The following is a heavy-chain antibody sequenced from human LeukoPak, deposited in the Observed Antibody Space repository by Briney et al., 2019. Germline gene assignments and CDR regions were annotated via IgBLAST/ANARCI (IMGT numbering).Heavy chain of an antibody. J-gene: IGHJ6*04. CDR3: ESAGSGSYYLTYYYYYYGMDV. Sequence: SETLSLTCAVSGYSISSGYYWGWIRQPPGKGLEWIGSIYHSGSTYYNPSLKSRVTISVDTSKNQFSLKLSSVTAADTAVYYCESAGSGSYYLTYYYYYYGMDVWGKGTTVTVSS. V-gene: IGHV4-38-2*01. CDR2: IYHSGST. CDR1: GYSISSGYY. D-gene: IGHD3-10*01.